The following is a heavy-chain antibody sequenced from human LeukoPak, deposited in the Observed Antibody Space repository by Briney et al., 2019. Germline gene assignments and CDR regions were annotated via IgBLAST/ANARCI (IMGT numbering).Heavy chain of an antibody. D-gene: IGHD3-3*01. V-gene: IGHV3-23*01. Sequence: GGSLRLSCAASGFTFSSYAMSWVRQAPGKGLEWVSAISGSGGSTYYADSVKGRFTISRDNSKNTLYLQMNSLRAEDTAVYYYAKLASLRFLEWLNNFDYWGQGTLVTVSS. J-gene: IGHJ4*02. CDR3: AKLASLRFLEWLNNFDY. CDR2: ISGSGGST. CDR1: GFTFSSYA.